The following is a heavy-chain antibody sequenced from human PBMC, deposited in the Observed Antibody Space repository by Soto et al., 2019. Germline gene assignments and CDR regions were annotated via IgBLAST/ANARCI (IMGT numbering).Heavy chain of an antibody. J-gene: IGHJ5*02. Sequence: SETLSLTCTVAGGDINSYYWTWIRQPAGKGLEWIGRIYSSGSTKYNPSLQSRVTMSLDTSKNQFSLRLTSATAADTAVYYCARDQRFSDWFDPWGQGTLVTSPQ. D-gene: IGHD3-3*01. CDR2: IYSSGST. CDR3: ARDQRFSDWFDP. V-gene: IGHV4-4*07. CDR1: GGDINSYY.